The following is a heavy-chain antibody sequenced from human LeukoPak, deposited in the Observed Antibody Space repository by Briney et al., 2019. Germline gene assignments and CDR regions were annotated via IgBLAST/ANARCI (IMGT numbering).Heavy chain of an antibody. V-gene: IGHV3-30-3*01. CDR2: ISYDGNTI. CDR3: ARSGGLQKFDY. CDR1: EFTFSNYA. D-gene: IGHD4-11*01. J-gene: IGHJ4*02. Sequence: GGSLRLSCAASEFTFSNYALHWVRQAPGKGLQWVAVISYDGNTIHYADSVKGRFIISRDTSKNTLYLQMNSLRAEDAAVYYCARSGGLQKFDYWGQGTLVTVSS.